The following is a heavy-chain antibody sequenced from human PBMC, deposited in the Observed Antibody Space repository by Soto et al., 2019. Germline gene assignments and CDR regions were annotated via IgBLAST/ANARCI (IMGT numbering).Heavy chain of an antibody. CDR3: VKQSGPGSYYKVGSGGHFDH. V-gene: IGHV3-23*01. J-gene: IGHJ4*02. CDR2: ISGSGENT. CDR1: GFTFSSYW. Sequence: PGGSLRLSCAASGFTFSSYWMHWVRQTPEKGLVWVSAISGSGENTYYAASVKGRFTISRDNSKNTLYLQMTSLTAEDTAVYYCVKQSGPGSYYKVGSGGHFDHWGQGTLVTVSS. D-gene: IGHD3-10*01.